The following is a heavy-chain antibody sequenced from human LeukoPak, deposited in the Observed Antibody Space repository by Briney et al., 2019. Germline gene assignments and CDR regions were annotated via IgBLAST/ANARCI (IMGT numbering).Heavy chain of an antibody. CDR3: ARENWVWAFDI. CDR2: INPRDGET. V-gene: IGHV1-2*06. D-gene: IGHD7-27*01. Sequence: GASVKVSCKASGYNFAGYYIHWVRQAPGQGLEWMGRINPRDGETNFAQKFQGRVTMTRDTSISTAYMELSRLRSDDTAVYYCARENWVWAFDIWGQGTMVTVSS. J-gene: IGHJ3*02. CDR1: GYNFAGYY.